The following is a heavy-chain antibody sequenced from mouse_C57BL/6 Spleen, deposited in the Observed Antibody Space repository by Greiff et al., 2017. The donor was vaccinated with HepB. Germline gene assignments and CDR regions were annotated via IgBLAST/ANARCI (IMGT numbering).Heavy chain of an antibody. J-gene: IGHJ4*01. CDR3: ARRGAYPGAMDY. CDR2: IHPNSGST. Sequence: QVQLQQPGAELVKPGASVKLSCKASGYTFTSYWMHWVKQRPGQGLEWIGMIHPNSGSTNYNEKVKSKATLTVDKSSSTAYMQLSSLTSEDSAVYYCARRGAYPGAMDYWGQGTSVTVSS. CDR1: GYTFTSYW. D-gene: IGHD2-10*01. V-gene: IGHV1-64*01.